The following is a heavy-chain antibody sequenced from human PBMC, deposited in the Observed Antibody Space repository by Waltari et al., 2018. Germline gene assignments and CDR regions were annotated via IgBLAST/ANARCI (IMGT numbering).Heavy chain of an antibody. CDR2: IYPGDSDT. V-gene: IGHV5-51*01. CDR1: GSSFTSYW. J-gene: IGHJ4*02. D-gene: IGHD2-2*02. CDR3: ARQVYCSSTSCYIGY. Sequence: EVQLVQSGAEVKKPGESLKTSCNGSGSSFTSYWDRLVVPMPGKGPEGMGIIYPGDSDTRYSPSFQGQVTISADKSISTAYLQWSSLKASDTAMYYCARQVYCSSTSCYIGYWGQGTLVTVSS.